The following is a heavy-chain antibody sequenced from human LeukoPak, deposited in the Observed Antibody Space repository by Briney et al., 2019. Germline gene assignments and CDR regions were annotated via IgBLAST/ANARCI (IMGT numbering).Heavy chain of an antibody. Sequence: GGSLRLSCAASGFTVSSNYMSWVRQAPGKGLEWVSVIYSGGSTYYADSVKGRFTISRDNSKNTLYLQMNSLRAEDTAVYYCARYPHPSGGSSRTQGDYWGQGTLVTVSS. V-gene: IGHV3-66*01. D-gene: IGHD2-15*01. CDR1: GFTVSSNY. CDR2: IYSGGST. CDR3: ARYPHPSGGSSRTQGDY. J-gene: IGHJ4*02.